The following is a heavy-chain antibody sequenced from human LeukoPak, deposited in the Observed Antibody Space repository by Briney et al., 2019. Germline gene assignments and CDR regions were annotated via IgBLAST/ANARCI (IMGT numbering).Heavy chain of an antibody. Sequence: PSQTLSLTCTVSGGSIGSGDYYWRWIRQPPGKGLEWIGYIYYSGSTYYNPSLKSRVTISVDTSKNQFSLKLSSVTAADTAVYYCARAVYFWSGYPPYYYYMDVWGKGTTVTVSS. V-gene: IGHV4-30-4*08. J-gene: IGHJ6*03. CDR1: GGSIGSGDYY. CDR2: IYYSGST. CDR3: ARAVYFWSGYPPYYYYMDV. D-gene: IGHD3-3*01.